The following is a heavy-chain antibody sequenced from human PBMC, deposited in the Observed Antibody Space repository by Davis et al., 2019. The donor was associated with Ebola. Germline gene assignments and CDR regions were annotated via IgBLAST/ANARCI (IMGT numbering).Heavy chain of an antibody. V-gene: IGHV1-8*01. CDR2: MNPNSGNT. Sequence: ASVKVSCKTSGYTFTTYDINWVRQATGQGLEWMGWMNPNSGNTGYAQKFQGRVTMTRNTSISTAYMELSSLRSEDTAVYYCARGSALAARAFDYWGQGTLVTVSS. CDR3: ARGSALAARAFDY. CDR1: GYTFTTYD. J-gene: IGHJ4*02. D-gene: IGHD6-6*01.